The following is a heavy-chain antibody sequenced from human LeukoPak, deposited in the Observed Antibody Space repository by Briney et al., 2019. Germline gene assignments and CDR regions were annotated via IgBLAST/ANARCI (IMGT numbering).Heavy chain of an antibody. CDR1: GGSIGSGGYS. D-gene: IGHD3-22*01. CDR2: IYYSGST. Sequence: PSETLSLTCTVSGGSIGSGGYSWSWIRQHPGKGLEWIGYIYYSGSTYYNPSLKSRVTISVDTSKNQFSLKLSSVTAADTAVYYCAREAYDSSGSRAFDIWGQGTMVTVSS. CDR3: AREAYDSSGSRAFDI. V-gene: IGHV4-31*03. J-gene: IGHJ3*02.